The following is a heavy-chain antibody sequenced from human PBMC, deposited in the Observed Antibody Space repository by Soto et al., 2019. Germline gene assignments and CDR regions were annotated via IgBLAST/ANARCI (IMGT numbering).Heavy chain of an antibody. D-gene: IGHD3-16*02. CDR3: ARGPYDYVWGSYRPANYAY. Sequence: SETLSLTCAVYGGSFSGYYWSWIRQPPGKGLEWIGEINHSGSTNYNPSLKSRVTISVDTSKNQFSLKLSSVTAADTAVYYCARGPYDYVWGSYRPANYAYWGQGTLVTGSS. CDR1: GGSFSGYY. CDR2: INHSGST. V-gene: IGHV4-34*01. J-gene: IGHJ4*02.